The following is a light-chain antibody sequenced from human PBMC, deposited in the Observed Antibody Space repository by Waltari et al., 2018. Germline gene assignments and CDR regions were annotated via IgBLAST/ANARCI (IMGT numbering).Light chain of an antibody. J-gene: IGKJ5*01. CDR2: CAT. CDR1: QNIRSY. V-gene: IGKV1-39*01. Sequence: DIQMAQYPSSLSASVGDTVTITCRANQNIRSYVNWYQQKPGKAPRLLIFCATSLQSGVPSRFNGRGSGTDFTLTISGLQPEDFASYYCQQSYSLITFGQGTRLEIK. CDR3: QQSYSLIT.